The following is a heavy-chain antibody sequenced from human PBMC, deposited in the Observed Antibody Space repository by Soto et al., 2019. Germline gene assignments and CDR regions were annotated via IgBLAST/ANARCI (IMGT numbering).Heavy chain of an antibody. CDR2: ISTTTSTI. CDR1: GFTLSSYS. J-gene: IGHJ4*02. Sequence: EVQLVESGGGLVQPGGSLRLSCAASGFTLSSYSMNWVRRAPGKGLEWVSYISTTTSTIYYADSVKGRFTISRDNARNSLYLQMNSLRDEDTAVYYCARAGAGAYGDYFDYWGQGTLVTVSS. V-gene: IGHV3-48*02. D-gene: IGHD4-17*01. CDR3: ARAGAGAYGDYFDY.